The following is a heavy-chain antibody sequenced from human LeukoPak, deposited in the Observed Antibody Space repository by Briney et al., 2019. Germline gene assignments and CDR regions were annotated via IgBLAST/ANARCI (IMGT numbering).Heavy chain of an antibody. J-gene: IGHJ4*02. CDR1: GFTLSSYS. D-gene: IGHD1-26*01. V-gene: IGHV3-21*01. CDR3: AREHSGSFDY. CDR2: ISSSSLYI. Sequence: GGSMRLSCAVSGFTLSSYSMKWVRQAPGKGLEWVSSISSSSLYIYYGDSVKGRFTISRDNAKHSVYLQMNRLRAEDTAVYYCAREHSGSFDYWGQGTLVTVSS.